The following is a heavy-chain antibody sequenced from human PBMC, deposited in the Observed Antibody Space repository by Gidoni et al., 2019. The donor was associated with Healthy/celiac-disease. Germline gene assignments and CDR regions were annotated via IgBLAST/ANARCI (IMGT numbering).Heavy chain of an antibody. Sequence: EVQLLESGGGLVQPGGSLRLSCAASGFTFRSYARSWVRPAPGKGLGWVSAIRGSGGSTDYADSVNGRFTISRDNSKNTLYLQMNSLRAEDTAVYYCAKVWVYSSGWVLDYWGQGTLVTVSS. CDR2: IRGSGGST. CDR1: GFTFRSYA. D-gene: IGHD6-19*01. J-gene: IGHJ4*02. CDR3: AKVWVYSSGWVLDY. V-gene: IGHV3-23*01.